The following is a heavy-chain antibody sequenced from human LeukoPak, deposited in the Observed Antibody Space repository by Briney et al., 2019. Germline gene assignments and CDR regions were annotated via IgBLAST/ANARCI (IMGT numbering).Heavy chain of an antibody. CDR1: GFTFSGYT. CDR2: ISYDGSNK. V-gene: IGHV3-30-3*01. CDR3: SVVPAAIRLRYFDY. Sequence: GGSLRLSCAASGFTFSGYTMHWVRQAPGKGLEWVAVISYDGSNKNYADSVKGRFTISRDNSKNTLYLQMNSLRAEDTAVYYCSVVPAAIRLRYFDYWGQGTLVTVSS. D-gene: IGHD2-2*01. J-gene: IGHJ4*02.